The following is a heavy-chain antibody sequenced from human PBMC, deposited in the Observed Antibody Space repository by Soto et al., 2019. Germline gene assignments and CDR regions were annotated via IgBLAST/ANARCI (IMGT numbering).Heavy chain of an antibody. CDR2: IYYSGNT. CDR1: GDSISSGDYY. D-gene: IGHD6-13*01. V-gene: IGHV4-30-4*01. J-gene: IGHJ5*02. Sequence: QVQLRESGPGLVKPSQTLSLTCTVSGDSISSGDYYWSWIRQPPGQGLGWIGCIYYSGNTYYNPSLKRRFSISVDTSKNQFALQLSSVTGADTAVYYCASDHKRYSIPPGPQESCGLGTLVTFSS. CDR3: ASDHKRYSIPPGPQES.